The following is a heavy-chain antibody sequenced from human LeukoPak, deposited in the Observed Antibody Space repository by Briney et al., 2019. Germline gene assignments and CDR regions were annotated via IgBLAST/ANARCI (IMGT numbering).Heavy chain of an antibody. D-gene: IGHD6-6*01. Sequence: SETLSLTCAVYGGSFSGYYWSWIRQPPGKGLEWNGEINHSGSTNYNPSLKSRVTISVDTSKNQFSLKLSSVTAADTAVYYCASLWRSRSGSPFDYWGQGTLVTVSS. CDR2: INHSGST. J-gene: IGHJ4*02. CDR3: ASLWRSRSGSPFDY. V-gene: IGHV4-34*01. CDR1: GGSFSGYY.